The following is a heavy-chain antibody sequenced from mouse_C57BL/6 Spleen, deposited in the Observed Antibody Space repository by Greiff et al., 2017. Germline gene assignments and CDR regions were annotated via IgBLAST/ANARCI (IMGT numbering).Heavy chain of an antibody. CDR3: ARQSRYFDY. J-gene: IGHJ2*01. CDR1: GFTFSSYT. CDR2: ISGGGGNT. V-gene: IGHV5-9*01. Sequence: EVKLMESGGGLVKPGGSLKLSCAASGFTFSSYTMSWVRQTPEKRLAWVATISGGGGNTYYPDSVKGRFTISRDNAKNTLYLQMSSLRSEDTALYYCARQSRYFDYWGQGTTLTVSS.